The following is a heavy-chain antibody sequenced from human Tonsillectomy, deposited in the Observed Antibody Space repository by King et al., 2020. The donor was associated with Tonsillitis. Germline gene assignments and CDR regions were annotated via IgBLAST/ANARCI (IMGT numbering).Heavy chain of an antibody. D-gene: IGHD1-26*01. V-gene: IGHV3-30-3*01. CDR1: GFVFSNFA. J-gene: IGHJ6*02. CDR3: EGGRDCVEVRDYYVYYGLDV. Sequence: VQLVESGGGVVQPGRSLRVSCAASGFVFSNFAIHWFRQAPGKGLEWVTVISHDGSKKYYADSVKGRFNISRDNSKNTLYLQMHSLKRDDTALYFCEGGRDCVEVRDYYVYYGLDVWGQGTPVSVSS. CDR2: ISHDGSKK.